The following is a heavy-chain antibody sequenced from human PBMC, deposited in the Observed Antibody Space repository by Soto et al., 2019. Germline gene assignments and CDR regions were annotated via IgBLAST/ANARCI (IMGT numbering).Heavy chain of an antibody. CDR2: ILPVFGTT. CDR1: GGNFNSFV. J-gene: IGHJ4*02. D-gene: IGHD4-17*01. CDR3: AKGAWGDYNLE. Sequence: QVQLVQSGAEVKKPGSSVRVSCKASGGNFNSFVITWVRQAPGQGLEWMGGILPVFGTTDYAQKFQDRVAITADESTSTAYMELSGLASEDTAISFCAKGAWGDYNLEWGQGTLVTVSS. V-gene: IGHV1-69*12.